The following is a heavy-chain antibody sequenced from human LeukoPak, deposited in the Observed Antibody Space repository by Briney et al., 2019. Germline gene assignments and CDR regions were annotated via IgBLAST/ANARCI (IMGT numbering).Heavy chain of an antibody. J-gene: IGHJ5*02. V-gene: IGHV4-59*08. D-gene: IGHD2-21*02. CDR2: MHYSGSS. CDR1: GDSISSYY. CDR3: ARRVTSNCFDP. Sequence: PSETLSLTCTVSGDSISSYYWSWIRQPPAKGLEWIGYMHYSGSSNYNPSLKSRVTTSVDTSQNQFSLKLRSVTAADTAVYYCARRVTSNCFDPWGQGTLVTVTS.